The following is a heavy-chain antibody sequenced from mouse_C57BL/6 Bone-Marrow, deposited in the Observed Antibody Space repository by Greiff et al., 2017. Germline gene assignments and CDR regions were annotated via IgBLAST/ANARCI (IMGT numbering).Heavy chain of an antibody. CDR2: IYPGSGST. D-gene: IGHD2-5*01. Sequence: VLLVESGPELVKPGASVKMSCKASGYTFTSYCMTWVKQSPGQGLEWIGDIYPGSGSTNYNEKFKSKATLTVDTSSSTAYMQLISLTSEDSAVYYCARPYYSNSWYFEVGGRGPAVTVSA. V-gene: IGHV1-55*01. CDR1: GYTFTSYC. J-gene: IGHJ1*03. CDR3: ARPYYSNSWYFEV.